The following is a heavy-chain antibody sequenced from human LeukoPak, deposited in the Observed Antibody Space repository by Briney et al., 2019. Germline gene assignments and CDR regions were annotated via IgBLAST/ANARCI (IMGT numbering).Heavy chain of an antibody. CDR1: GFTFTYYA. CDR3: AKDLTVGATDAFDI. Sequence: GGSLRLSCAASGFTFTYYAMSWVRQAPGRGLEWVSIIGCCGGGTYYADSVKGRFTISRDNSKNTLYLQMNSLRAEDTAVYYCAKDLTVGATDAFDIWGQGTMVTVSS. J-gene: IGHJ3*02. V-gene: IGHV3-23*01. CDR2: IGCCGGGT. D-gene: IGHD1-26*01.